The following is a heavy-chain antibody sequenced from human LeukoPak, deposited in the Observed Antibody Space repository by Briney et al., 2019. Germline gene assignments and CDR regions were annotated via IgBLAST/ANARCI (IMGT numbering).Heavy chain of an antibody. V-gene: IGHV3-23*01. J-gene: IGHJ4*02. Sequence: PGGSLRLSCAASGFTFSSYAMSWVRQAPGKGLEWVSAISGSGGSTYYADSVKGRFTISRDNSKDTLYLQMNSLRAEDTAVYYCAKCGYSYGGELNYWGQGTLVTVSS. CDR1: GFTFSSYA. CDR2: ISGSGGST. CDR3: AKCGYSYGGELNY. D-gene: IGHD5-18*01.